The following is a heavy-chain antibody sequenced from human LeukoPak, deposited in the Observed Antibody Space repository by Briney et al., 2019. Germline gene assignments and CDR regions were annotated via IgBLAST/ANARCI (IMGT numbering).Heavy chain of an antibody. V-gene: IGHV4-59*01. J-gene: IGHJ6*02. CDR3: AGGRDGYNNYYYYGTDV. CDR2: IYYSGST. CDR1: GGSISSYY. Sequence: SETLSLTCTVSGGSISSYYWSWIRQPPGKGLEWIGYIYYSGSTNYNPSLKSRVTISVDTSKNQFSLKLSSVTAADTAVYYCAGGRDGYNNYYYYGTDVWGQGTTVTVSS. D-gene: IGHD5-24*01.